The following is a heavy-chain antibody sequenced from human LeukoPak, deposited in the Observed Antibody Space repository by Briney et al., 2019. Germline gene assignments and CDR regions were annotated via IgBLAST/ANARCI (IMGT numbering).Heavy chain of an antibody. V-gene: IGHV3-23*01. CDR2: ISGSGDST. CDR3: AKDDSGSYYHYFDY. CDR1: GFTFSSYG. D-gene: IGHD1-26*01. J-gene: IGHJ4*02. Sequence: GGSLRLSCAASGFTFSSYGMSWVRQAPGKGLEWVSAISGSGDSTYYADSVKGRFTISRDNSKNTLYLQMNSLRAEDTAVYYCAKDDSGSYYHYFDYWGQGTLVTVSS.